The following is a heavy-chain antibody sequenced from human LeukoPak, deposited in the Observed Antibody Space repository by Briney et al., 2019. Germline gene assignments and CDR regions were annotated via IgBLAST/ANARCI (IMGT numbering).Heavy chain of an antibody. CDR3: ARPRYDSSGYYYGDWYFDL. CDR1: GGSISSYY. J-gene: IGHJ2*01. D-gene: IGHD3-22*01. Sequence: PSETLSLTCTVSGGSISSYYWSWIRQPPGKGLEWIGYIYYSGSTNYNPSLKSRVTISVDTSKNLFSLKLSSVTAADTAVYYCARPRYDSSGYYYGDWYFDLWGRGTLVTVSS. V-gene: IGHV4-59*01. CDR2: IYYSGST.